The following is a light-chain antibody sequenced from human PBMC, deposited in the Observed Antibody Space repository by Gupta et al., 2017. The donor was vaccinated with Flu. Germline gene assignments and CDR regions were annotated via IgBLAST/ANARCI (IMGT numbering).Light chain of an antibody. J-gene: IGLJ3*02. CDR2: EVS. CDR1: SSDVGGYIY. V-gene: IGLV2-14*01. CDR3: RSYTSSSTWV. Sequence: QSALTQPASVSGSPGQSITISCTGTSSDVGGYIYVSWYQQPPGKAPNLMIYEVSNRPSGVSNRFSGSKSGNTASLTISGLQAEDEADYYCRSYTSSSTWVFGGGTKLTVL.